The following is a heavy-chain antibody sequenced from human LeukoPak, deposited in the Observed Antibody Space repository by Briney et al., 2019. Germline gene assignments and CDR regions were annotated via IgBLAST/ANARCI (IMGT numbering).Heavy chain of an antibody. D-gene: IGHD2-2*01. J-gene: IGHJ5*02. CDR1: GGSISSYY. CDR2: IYYSGST. CDR3: ARRHCSSTSCFASAFDP. Sequence: SETLSLTCTVSGGSISSYYWNWIRQPPGKGLEWIGYIYYSGSTNYNPSLKSRVSISVDTSKNQFSLKLKSATAADTAMYYCARRHCSSTSCFASAFDPWGQGTLVTVSS. V-gene: IGHV4-59*08.